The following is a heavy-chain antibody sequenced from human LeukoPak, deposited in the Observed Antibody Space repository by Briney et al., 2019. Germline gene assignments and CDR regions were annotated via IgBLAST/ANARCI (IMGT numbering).Heavy chain of an antibody. CDR2: INTYNVNT. Sequence: ASVKVSCKTSGYTFTSYGISWLRQAPGQGLEWMGWINTYNVNTNYAQKVQGRVTMTTDTSTSTAYMELRSLRSDDTAAYFCARGHDYGDYVGYWGQGTLVTVSS. CDR1: GYTFTSYG. V-gene: IGHV1-18*01. J-gene: IGHJ4*02. CDR3: ARGHDYGDYVGY. D-gene: IGHD4-17*01.